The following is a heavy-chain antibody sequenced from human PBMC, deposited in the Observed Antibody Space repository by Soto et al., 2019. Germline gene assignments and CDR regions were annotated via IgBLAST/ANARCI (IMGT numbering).Heavy chain of an antibody. J-gene: IGHJ4*02. V-gene: IGHV3-11*01. CDR1: GFTFSDYY. CDR2: ISATGTNQ. CDR3: ARFRTRRKDFDF. D-gene: IGHD2-2*01. Sequence: QVRLVESGGGLVKPGGSLRLSCAASGFTFSDYYISWIRQAPGKGLEWVSYISATGTNQYYADSVKGRFAISRDNAKDSLFLQMNSLRAEDTAIYFCARFRTRRKDFDFWGQGALVTVSS.